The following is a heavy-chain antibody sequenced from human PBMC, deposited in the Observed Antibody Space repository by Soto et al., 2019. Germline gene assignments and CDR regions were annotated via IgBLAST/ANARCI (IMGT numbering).Heavy chain of an antibody. V-gene: IGHV4-34*01. D-gene: IGHD2-2*01. Sequence: SETLSLTCAVYGGSFSGYYWSWIRQPPGKGLEWIGEINHSGSTNYNPSLKSRVTISVDTSKNQFSLKLSSVTAADTAVYYCARGLGYCSSTSCPSKRYYYYGMDVWGQGTTVTVSS. J-gene: IGHJ6*02. CDR3: ARGLGYCSSTSCPSKRYYYYGMDV. CDR1: GGSFSGYY. CDR2: INHSGST.